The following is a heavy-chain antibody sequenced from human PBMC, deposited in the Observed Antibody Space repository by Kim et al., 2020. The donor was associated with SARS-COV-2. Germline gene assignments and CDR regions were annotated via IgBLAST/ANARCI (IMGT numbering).Heavy chain of an antibody. CDR3: ARGRHLGVTAMGIDY. D-gene: IGHD2-21*02. J-gene: IGHJ4*02. CDR2: IGPAGDT. CDR1: GFTFSSYD. Sequence: GGSLRLSCAASGFTFSSYDMHWVRQATGKGLEWVSGIGPAGDTYYPGSVKGRFTISRENAKNSLYLQMSSLRAGDTAMYYCARGRHLGVTAMGIDYWGQGTLVTVSS. V-gene: IGHV3-13*01.